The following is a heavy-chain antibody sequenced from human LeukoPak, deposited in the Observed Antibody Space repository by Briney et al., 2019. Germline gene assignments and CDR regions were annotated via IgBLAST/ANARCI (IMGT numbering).Heavy chain of an antibody. CDR3: ARDKTSPYSSDYYFDY. Sequence: PSETLSLTCTVSGGSISSYYWSWIRQPPGKGLEWVGYLYSSGSTNYNPSLKSRVTISVDTSKNQFSLKLSSVTAADTAVYYCARDKTSPYSSDYYFDYWGQGTLVTVSS. CDR1: GGSISSYY. V-gene: IGHV4-59*01. J-gene: IGHJ4*02. CDR2: LYSSGST. D-gene: IGHD6-19*01.